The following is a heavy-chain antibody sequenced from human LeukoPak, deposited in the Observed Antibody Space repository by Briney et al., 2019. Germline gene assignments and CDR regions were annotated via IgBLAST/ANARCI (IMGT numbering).Heavy chain of an antibody. CDR1: GFAFSSFA. Sequence: TGGSLRLSCAASGFAFSSFAMGWVRQSPGEGLEWLSTINGGGNTTFYSDSVKGRFTISRDNSKNTLYLHIDSLRPDDTATYYCTKELHVAVAVADYYYFYMDVWGRGTAVTVSS. D-gene: IGHD6-19*01. CDR3: TKELHVAVAVADYYYFYMDV. CDR2: INGGGNTT. V-gene: IGHV3-23*01. J-gene: IGHJ6*03.